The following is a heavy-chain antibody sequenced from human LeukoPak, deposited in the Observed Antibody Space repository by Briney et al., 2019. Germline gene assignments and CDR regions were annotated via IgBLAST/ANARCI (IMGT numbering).Heavy chain of an antibody. CDR3: ARVLGVAGTDY. J-gene: IGHJ4*02. CDR1: GGSISSSSYY. D-gene: IGHD6-19*01. CDR2: INSAGDDM. V-gene: IGHV3-21*01. Sequence: ETLSLTCTVSGGSISSSSYYWGWVRQAPGKGLEWLASINSAGDDMYYADSVRGQFRISRDNARNSLYLEMDGLRAEDTAVYYCARVLGVAGTDYWGQGTLVTVSS.